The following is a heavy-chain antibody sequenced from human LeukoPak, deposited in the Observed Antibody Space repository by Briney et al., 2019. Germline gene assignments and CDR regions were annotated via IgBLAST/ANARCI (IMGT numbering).Heavy chain of an antibody. J-gene: IGHJ4*02. V-gene: IGHV4-34*01. D-gene: IGHD3-16*02. CDR3: ARGPLITFGGFIVPFDY. CDR2: INHSGST. Sequence: SETLSLTCAVYGGSFSGYYWSWIRQPPGKGLEWIGEINHSGSTNYNPSLKSRVTISVDTSKNQFSLKLSSVTAADTAVYYCARGPLITFGGFIVPFDYWGQGTLVTVSS. CDR1: GGSFSGYY.